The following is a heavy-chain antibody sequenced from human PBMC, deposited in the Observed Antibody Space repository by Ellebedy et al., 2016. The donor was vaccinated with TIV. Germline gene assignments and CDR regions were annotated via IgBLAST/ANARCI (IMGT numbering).Heavy chain of an antibody. CDR3: ATEGVEGIPGKYL. CDR2: YDPESGQI. J-gene: IGHJ4*02. D-gene: IGHD1-20*01. V-gene: IGHV1-24*01. CDR1: TYTLSELS. Sequence: ASVKVSCXVSTYTLSELSMHWVRQAPEKGLEWMGGYDPESGQIIYAQKFQGRVTMTEDRSTDTVYMELSSLRPEDTAIYYCATEGVEGIPGKYLWGQGTRVSVSS.